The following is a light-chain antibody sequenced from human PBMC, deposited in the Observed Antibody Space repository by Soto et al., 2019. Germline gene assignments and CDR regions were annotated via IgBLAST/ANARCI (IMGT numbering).Light chain of an antibody. J-gene: IGKJ1*01. CDR2: GAS. V-gene: IGKV3-20*01. CDR1: QSVSSSY. CDR3: QQYGSSPWT. Sequence: EIVLTQSPGTLSLSPGERATLSCRASQSVSSSYLAWYQQKPGQAPMLLIYGASSRATGIPYRFSGSGSGTDFTLTISRLEPEDFAVYYCQQYGSSPWTFGQGTNVEIK.